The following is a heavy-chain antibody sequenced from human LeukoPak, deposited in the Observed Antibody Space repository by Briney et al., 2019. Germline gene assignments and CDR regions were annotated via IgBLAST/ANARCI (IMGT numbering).Heavy chain of an antibody. CDR3: AKDLDY. CDR1: GFIFDDYA. V-gene: IGHV3-9*01. CDR2: ISWDSGSI. Sequence: GGSLRLSCAASGFIFDDYAMHWVRQAPGKGLEWVSGISWDSGSIGYADSVKGRFTISRDNAKNSLYLQMNSLRAEDTALYYCAKDLDYWGQGTLVTVSS. J-gene: IGHJ4*02.